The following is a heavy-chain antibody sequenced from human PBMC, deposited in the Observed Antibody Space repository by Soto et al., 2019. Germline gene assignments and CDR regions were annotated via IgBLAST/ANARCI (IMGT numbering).Heavy chain of an antibody. D-gene: IGHD3-9*01. CDR2: IYYSGST. CDR1: GGSISSYY. Sequence: QVQLQESGPGLVKPSETLSLTCTVSGGSISSYYWSWIRQPPGKGLEWIGYIYYSGSTNNNPSLKSRVTISVDTSKNQFSLKLSSVTAADTAVYYCARADGYFVPFDYWGQGTLVTVSS. V-gene: IGHV4-59*01. CDR3: ARADGYFVPFDY. J-gene: IGHJ4*02.